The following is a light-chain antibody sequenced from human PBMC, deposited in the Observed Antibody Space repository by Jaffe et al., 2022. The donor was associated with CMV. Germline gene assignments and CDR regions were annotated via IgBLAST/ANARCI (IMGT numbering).Light chain of an antibody. V-gene: IGKV3-15*01. CDR1: QSVANN. J-gene: IGKJ2*01. CDR3: QQYDNWPGT. CDR2: GAS. Sequence: EIVMTQSPATLSVSPGERVTLSCRASQSVANNLAWYQQKRGQAPRLLIYGASTRPTGIPARVSGSGSGAEFTLTISSLQSEDFAVYFCQQYDNWPGTFGQGTKLEIK.